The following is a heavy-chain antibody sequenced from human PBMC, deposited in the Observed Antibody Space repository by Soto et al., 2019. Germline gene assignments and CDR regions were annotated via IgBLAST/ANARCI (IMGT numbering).Heavy chain of an antibody. CDR1: GFTFSSYA. D-gene: IGHD6-13*01. CDR2: TSGSGGST. V-gene: IGHV3-23*01. J-gene: IGHJ6*02. Sequence: GGSLRLSCAASGFTFSSYAMSWVRQAPGKGLEWVSATSGSGGSTYYADSVKGRFTISRDNSKNTLYLQMNSLRAEDTAVYYCAKVTGSSWYTGYYGMDVWGQGTTVTVSS. CDR3: AKVTGSSWYTGYYGMDV.